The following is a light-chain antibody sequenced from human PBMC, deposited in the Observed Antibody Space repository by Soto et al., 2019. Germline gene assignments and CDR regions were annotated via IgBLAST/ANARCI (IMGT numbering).Light chain of an antibody. CDR3: QQYNDRPGT. J-gene: IGKJ1*01. V-gene: IGKV3-15*01. Sequence: EIVMTQSPATLSVSPGERAALSCRASQSVSSNLAWFQQKPDQAPRLLIYGASTRATGIPATFRGSGSGTEFTLTISSLQSEDFAVYYCQQYNDRPGTFGQGTKVEMK. CDR2: GAS. CDR1: QSVSSN.